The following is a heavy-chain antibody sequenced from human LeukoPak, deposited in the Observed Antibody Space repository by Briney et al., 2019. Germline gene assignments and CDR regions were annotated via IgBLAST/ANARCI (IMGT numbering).Heavy chain of an antibody. CDR2: IKEDGSEK. V-gene: IGHV3-7*04. Sequence: GGSLRLSCAASGFTFSTHWLTWVRQAPGKGLEWVANIKEDGSEKYYVDSVKGRFTISRDNAKNSLYLQMNSLRAEDTAVYYCARARIDYWGRGTLVTVSS. CDR1: GFTFSTHW. CDR3: ARARIDY. J-gene: IGHJ4*02.